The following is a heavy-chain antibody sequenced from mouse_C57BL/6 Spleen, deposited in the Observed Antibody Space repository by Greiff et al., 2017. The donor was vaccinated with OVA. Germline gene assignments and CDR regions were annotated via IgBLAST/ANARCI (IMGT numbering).Heavy chain of an antibody. Sequence: QVHVKQSGPGLVQPSQSLSITCTVSGFSLTSYGVHWVRQSPGKGLEWLGVIWSGGSTDYNAAFISRLSISKDNSKSQVFFKMNSLQADDTAIYYCASYSNYWYFDVWGTGTTVTVSS. D-gene: IGHD2-5*01. CDR1: GFSLTSYG. CDR2: IWSGGST. J-gene: IGHJ1*03. V-gene: IGHV2-2*01. CDR3: ASYSNYWYFDV.